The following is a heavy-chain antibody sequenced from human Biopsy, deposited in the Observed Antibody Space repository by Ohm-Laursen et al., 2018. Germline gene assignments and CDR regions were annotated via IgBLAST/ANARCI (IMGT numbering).Heavy chain of an antibody. Sequence: TLSLTCTVSGGSISSDYWSWIRQSPGKGLEWIGYISNRGSTNYNPSLRGRVTISVDTSKNQFSLKLSSVTAADTAVFFCARLYRLDDYWNDDPPDAFDVWGQGTRVTVPS. J-gene: IGHJ3*01. CDR1: GGSISSDY. D-gene: IGHD3-3*01. V-gene: IGHV4-59*01. CDR2: ISNRGST. CDR3: ARLYRLDDYWNDDPPDAFDV.